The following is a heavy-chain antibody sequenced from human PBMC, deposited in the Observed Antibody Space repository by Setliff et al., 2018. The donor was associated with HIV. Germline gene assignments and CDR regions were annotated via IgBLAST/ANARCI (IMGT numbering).Heavy chain of an antibody. CDR2: IHAGSGDT. CDR3: ARDHPGIAY. J-gene: IGHJ4*02. Sequence: AASVKVSCKASGYTFTNNVIHWVRQAPGQRLEWMGWIHAGSGDTQYSQKFQGRVTVTRDTSASTVYMELSSLRSEDTAMYYCARDHPGIAYWGQGTMVTVSS. CDR1: GYTFTNNV. V-gene: IGHV1-3*01.